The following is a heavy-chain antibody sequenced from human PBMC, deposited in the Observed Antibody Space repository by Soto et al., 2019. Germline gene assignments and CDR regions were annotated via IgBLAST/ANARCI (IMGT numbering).Heavy chain of an antibody. Sequence: SETLSLTCTVSGGSISSNYWTWIRQPPGKGLEWIGYVYNSGSTNYNPSLKSRVTISEDTSKSQFSLKVNSMTAADTAVYYCARGGGDPDWYLDLWGRGTLVTVSS. J-gene: IGHJ2*01. V-gene: IGHV4-59*01. D-gene: IGHD4-17*01. CDR1: GGSISSNY. CDR3: ARGGGDPDWYLDL. CDR2: VYNSGST.